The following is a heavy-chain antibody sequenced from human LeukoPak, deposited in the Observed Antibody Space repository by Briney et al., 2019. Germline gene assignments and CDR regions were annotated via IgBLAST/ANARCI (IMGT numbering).Heavy chain of an antibody. D-gene: IGHD3-3*01. Sequence: LETLSLTCSVFGYSLSSGYYWGWIRQPPGKGLEWIGEINHSGSTNYNPSLKSRVTISVDTSKNQFSLKLSSVTAADTAVYYCARGLPDYDFWSGPLDYYYYMDVWGKGTTVTVSS. J-gene: IGHJ6*03. V-gene: IGHV4-38-2*02. CDR3: ARGLPDYDFWSGPLDYYYYMDV. CDR1: GYSLSSGYY. CDR2: INHSGST.